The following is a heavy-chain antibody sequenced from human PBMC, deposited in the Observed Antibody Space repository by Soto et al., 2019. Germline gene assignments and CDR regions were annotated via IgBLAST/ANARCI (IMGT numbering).Heavy chain of an antibody. Sequence: GGSLRLSCAASGFTFSSYAMHWVRQAPGKGLEWVAVISYDGSNKYYADSVKGRFTISRDNSKNTLYLQMNSLRAEDTAVYYCARDGNSSGWYVWVYNWFDPWGQGTLVTVSS. V-gene: IGHV3-30-3*01. CDR1: GFTFSSYA. D-gene: IGHD6-19*01. CDR3: ARDGNSSGWYVWVYNWFDP. CDR2: ISYDGSNK. J-gene: IGHJ5*02.